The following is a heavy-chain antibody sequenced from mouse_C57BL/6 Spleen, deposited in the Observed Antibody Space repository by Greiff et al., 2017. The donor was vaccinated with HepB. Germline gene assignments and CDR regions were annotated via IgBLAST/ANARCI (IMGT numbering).Heavy chain of an antibody. CDR1: GYTFTDYE. D-gene: IGHD1-1*01. CDR2: IDPETGGT. J-gene: IGHJ2*01. CDR3: TRYGSSLDY. Sequence: VQLQESGAELVRPGASVTLSCKASGYTFTDYEMHWVKQTPVHGLEWIGAIDPETGGTAYNQKFKGKAILTADKSSSTAYMELRSLTSEDSAVYYCTRYGSSLDYWGQGTTLTVSS. V-gene: IGHV1-15*01.